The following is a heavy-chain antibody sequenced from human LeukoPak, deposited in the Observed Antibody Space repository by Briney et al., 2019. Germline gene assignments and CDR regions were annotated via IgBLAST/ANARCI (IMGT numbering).Heavy chain of an antibody. J-gene: IGHJ6*04. V-gene: IGHV3-43D*03. CDR2: ISWDGGST. CDR1: GFTFDDYA. Sequence: GGYLRLSCAASGFTFDDYAMHWVRQAPGKGLEWVSLISWDGGSTYYADSVKGRFTISRDNSKNSLYLQMNSLRAEDTALYYCAKGRQYSSGYYYGYLDVWGKGTTVTVSS. D-gene: IGHD3-22*01. CDR3: AKGRQYSSGYYYGYLDV.